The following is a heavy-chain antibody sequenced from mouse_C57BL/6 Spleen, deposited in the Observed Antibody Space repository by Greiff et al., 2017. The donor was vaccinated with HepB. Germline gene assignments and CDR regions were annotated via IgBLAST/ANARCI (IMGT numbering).Heavy chain of an antibody. V-gene: IGHV1-9*01. CDR3: ARKGIYYGNYESAMDY. CDR1: GYTFTGYW. Sequence: QVQLKESGAELMKPGASVKLSCKATGYTFTGYWIEWVKQRPGHGLEWIGEILPGSGSTNYNEKFKGKATFTADTSSNTAYMQLSSLTTEDSAIYYCARKGIYYGNYESAMDYWGQGTSVTVSS. D-gene: IGHD2-1*01. J-gene: IGHJ4*01. CDR2: ILPGSGST.